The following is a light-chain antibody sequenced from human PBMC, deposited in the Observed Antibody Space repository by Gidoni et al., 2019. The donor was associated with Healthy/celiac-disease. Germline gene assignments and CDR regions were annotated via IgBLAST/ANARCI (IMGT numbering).Light chain of an antibody. J-gene: IGKJ2*01. CDR1: QSVSSN. CDR2: GAS. V-gene: IGKV3-15*01. CDR3: QQYNNWPPYT. Sequence: IVMTQSPATLSVSPGERATLSCRASQSVSSNLAWYQQKPGQAPRLLIYGASTRATGIPARVSGSGSGTEFTLTISSLQSEDFAVYYCQQYNNWPPYTFGQXTKLEIK.